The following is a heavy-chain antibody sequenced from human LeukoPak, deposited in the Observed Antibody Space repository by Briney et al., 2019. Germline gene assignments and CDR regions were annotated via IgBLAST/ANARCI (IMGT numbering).Heavy chain of an antibody. D-gene: IGHD3-10*01. Sequence: SETLSLTCTVSGGSISNYYWSWIRQPPGKGLEWIGYIYYSGSTNYNPSLKSRVTISVDTSKNQFSLKLNSVTAADTAVYYCARDRGGWGFMDVWAKGTTVTISS. J-gene: IGHJ6*03. V-gene: IGHV4-59*01. CDR3: ARDRGGWGFMDV. CDR2: IYYSGST. CDR1: GGSISNYY.